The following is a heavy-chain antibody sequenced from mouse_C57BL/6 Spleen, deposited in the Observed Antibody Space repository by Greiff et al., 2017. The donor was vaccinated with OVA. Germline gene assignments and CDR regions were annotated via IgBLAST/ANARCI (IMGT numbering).Heavy chain of an antibody. CDR2: IHPSDSAT. Sequence: QVQLQQPGAELVKPGASVKVSCKASGYTFTSYWMHWVKQRPGQGLEWIGRIHPSDSATNYNQKFKGKATLTVDKSSSTAYMQLSSLTSEDSAVYYCAIEESNYEWYFDVWGTGTTVTVSS. CDR1: GYTFTSYW. D-gene: IGHD2-5*01. CDR3: AIEESNYEWYFDV. V-gene: IGHV1-74*01. J-gene: IGHJ1*03.